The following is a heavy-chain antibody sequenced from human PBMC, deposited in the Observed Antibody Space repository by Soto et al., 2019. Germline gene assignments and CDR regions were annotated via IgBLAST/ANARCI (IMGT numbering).Heavy chain of an antibody. J-gene: IGHJ5*02. CDR3: AGAINVAVPTWSHH. CDR2: IYYSGST. V-gene: IGHV4-59*01. Sequence: SETLSLTCTVSGGSISSDYWSWIRHPPGKGLEWIGYIYYSGSTNYNPSLKSRVTISVDTSKNQFSLKLSSVTAADTAVYYCAGAINVAVPTWSHHWGQGTLVTVSS. CDR1: GGSISSDY. D-gene: IGHD6-19*01.